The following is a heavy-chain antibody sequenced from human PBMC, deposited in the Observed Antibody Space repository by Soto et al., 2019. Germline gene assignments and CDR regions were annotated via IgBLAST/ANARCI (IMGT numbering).Heavy chain of an antibody. D-gene: IGHD2-21*01. Sequence: QVQLVQSGAEVKKPGASVTVSCKASGYTFSNYWMHWVRQAPGQGLEWMGLINPSDGSTDYAQKFQGKVTMTRDTSTSTVYMELNILSSEDTAVYYGASDRGMIVVDDTDALDIWGQGTTVTVSS. J-gene: IGHJ3*02. CDR3: ASDRGMIVVDDTDALDI. CDR1: GYTFSNYW. CDR2: INPSDGST. V-gene: IGHV1-46*01.